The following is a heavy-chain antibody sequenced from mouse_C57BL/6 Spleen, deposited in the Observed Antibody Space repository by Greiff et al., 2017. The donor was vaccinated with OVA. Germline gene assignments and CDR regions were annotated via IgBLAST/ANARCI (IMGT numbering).Heavy chain of an antibody. V-gene: IGHV1-18*01. CDR2: INPNNGGT. D-gene: IGHD2-2*01. Sequence: VQLQQSGPELVKPGASVKIPCKASGYTFTDYNMDWVKQSHGKSLEWIGDINPNNGGTIYNQKFKGKATLTVDKSSSTAYMELRSLTSGDTGVYYWARSGDGYDGRNYYAMDYWGQGTSVTVSS. CDR1: GYTFTDYN. J-gene: IGHJ4*01. CDR3: ARSGDGYDGRNYYAMDY.